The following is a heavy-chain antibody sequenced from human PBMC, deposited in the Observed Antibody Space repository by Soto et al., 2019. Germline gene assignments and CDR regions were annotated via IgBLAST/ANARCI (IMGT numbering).Heavy chain of an antibody. CDR2: IYSGGST. Sequence: EVQLVESGGGLVKPGGSLRLSCAASGFTVSSNYMSWVRQAPGKGLEWVSVIYSGGSTYYADSVKGRFTISRDNSKNTLYLQMNSLRAEDTAVYYCAREGYGWRYMDVWGKGTTVTVSS. J-gene: IGHJ6*03. D-gene: IGHD6-13*01. V-gene: IGHV3-66*01. CDR3: AREGYGWRYMDV. CDR1: GFTVSSNY.